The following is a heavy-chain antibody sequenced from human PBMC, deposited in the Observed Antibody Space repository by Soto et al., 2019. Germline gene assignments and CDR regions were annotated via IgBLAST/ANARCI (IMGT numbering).Heavy chain of an antibody. CDR3: ASNRQLSSRFDH. CDR2: ISAYNGDT. J-gene: IGHJ5*02. D-gene: IGHD2-2*01. Sequence: ASVKVSCKASGYTFTSYGISWVRQAPGQGLEWMGWISAYNGDTNYAQKLQGRVTMTTDTSTSTAYMELRSLRSDDTAVYYCASNRQLSSRFDHWGQGTLVTVSS. V-gene: IGHV1-18*04. CDR1: GYTFTSYG.